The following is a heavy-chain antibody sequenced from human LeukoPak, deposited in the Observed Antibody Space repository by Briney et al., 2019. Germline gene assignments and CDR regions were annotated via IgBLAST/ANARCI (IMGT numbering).Heavy chain of an antibody. CDR1: GFTFSSYA. V-gene: IGHV3-23*01. Sequence: GGSLRLSCAASGFTFSSYAMSWVRQAPGKGLEWVSGISGSGTGGRTYYADSVKGRFTISRDNSKNTLYLQMNSLRAEGTAVYYCAKAGSTRFDYWGQGTLVTVSS. CDR2: ISGSGTGGRT. CDR3: AKAGSTRFDY. D-gene: IGHD1-26*01. J-gene: IGHJ4*02.